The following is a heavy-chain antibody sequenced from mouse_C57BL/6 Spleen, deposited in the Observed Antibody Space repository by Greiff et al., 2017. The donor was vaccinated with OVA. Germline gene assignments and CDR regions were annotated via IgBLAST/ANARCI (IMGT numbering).Heavy chain of an antibody. Sequence: VQLQQSGAELVRPGTSVKVSCKASGYAFTNYLIEWVKQRPGQGLEWIGVINPGSGGTNYNEKFKGKATLTADKSSSTAYMQLSSLTSEDSAVYFCARSHYYGSSYVRFAYWGQGTLVTVSA. V-gene: IGHV1-54*01. J-gene: IGHJ3*01. CDR1: GYAFTNYL. D-gene: IGHD1-1*01. CDR2: INPGSGGT. CDR3: ARSHYYGSSYVRFAY.